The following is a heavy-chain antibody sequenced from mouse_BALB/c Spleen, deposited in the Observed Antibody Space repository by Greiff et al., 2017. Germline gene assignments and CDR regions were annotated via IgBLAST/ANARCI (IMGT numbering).Heavy chain of an antibody. D-gene: IGHD3-3*01. CDR1: GFTFSSYT. J-gene: IGHJ4*01. CDR2: ISNGGGST. Sequence: EVMLVESGGGLVQPGGSLKLSCAASGFTFSSYTMSWVRQTPEKRLEWVAYISNGGGSTYYPDTVKGRFTISRDNAKNTLYLQMSSLKSEDTAMYYCARGLGGTMDYWGQGTSVTVSS. CDR3: ARGLGGTMDY. V-gene: IGHV5-12-2*01.